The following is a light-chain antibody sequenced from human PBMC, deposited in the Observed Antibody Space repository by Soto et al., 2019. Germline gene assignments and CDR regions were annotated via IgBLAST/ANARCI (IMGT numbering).Light chain of an antibody. V-gene: IGLV3-21*04. CDR2: NDS. Sequence: SYELALQPSVSVAPGKTATTTCGGKNIGSKSVHWYQQKPGQAPVLVIYNDSDRPSGIPERVSGSNSGNTATLTISRVEAGDEADYYCQVWDSGSESYVFGTGTKLTVL. J-gene: IGLJ1*01. CDR3: QVWDSGSESYV. CDR1: NIGSKS.